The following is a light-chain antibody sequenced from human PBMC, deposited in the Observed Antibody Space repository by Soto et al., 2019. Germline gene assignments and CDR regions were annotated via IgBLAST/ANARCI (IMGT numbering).Light chain of an antibody. CDR2: RAS. J-gene: IGKJ1*01. CDR3: HQYNNWPPWT. V-gene: IGKV3-15*01. CDR1: QSLSTN. Sequence: EIVMTQSPVTLSVSPGERATLSCRASQSLSTNLAWYQQKPGQAPRLLIYRASTRATGIPARFSGSGSGTEFTLTISSLQSEDFAVYYCHQYNNWPPWTFGPGTKV.